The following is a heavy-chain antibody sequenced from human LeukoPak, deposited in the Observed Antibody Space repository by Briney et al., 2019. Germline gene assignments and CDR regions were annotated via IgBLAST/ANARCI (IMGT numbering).Heavy chain of an antibody. V-gene: IGHV3-48*03. J-gene: IGHJ4*02. D-gene: IGHD6-13*01. Sequence: GGSLRLSCATSGFTFSTYAMSWVRQTPGKGLEWVSYISDHGKSRNYVDSVKGRFTISRDNAKNSLYLQMNSLRVEDTAIYFCARARIAAPLLDYWGQGTLVTVSS. CDR1: GFTFSTYA. CDR2: ISDHGKSR. CDR3: ARARIAAPLLDY.